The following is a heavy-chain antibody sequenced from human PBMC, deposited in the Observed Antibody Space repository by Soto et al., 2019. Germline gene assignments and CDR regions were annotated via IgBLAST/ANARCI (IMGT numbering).Heavy chain of an antibody. Sequence: ASVKVSCKASGYTFKNYGISWVRQALGQGLEWMGWISVYNGNTNYAQKLQGRVTMTTDTSTSTAYMELRSLRSDDTAVYYCARGRRSTMIVVILDYWGQGTLVTVSS. CDR1: GYTFKNYG. D-gene: IGHD3-22*01. CDR3: ARGRRSTMIVVILDY. CDR2: ISVYNGNT. J-gene: IGHJ4*02. V-gene: IGHV1-18*04.